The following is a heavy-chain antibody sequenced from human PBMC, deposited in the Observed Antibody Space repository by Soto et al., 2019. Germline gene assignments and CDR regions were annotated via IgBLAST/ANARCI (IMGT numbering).Heavy chain of an antibody. CDR1: GFTFSSYW. V-gene: IGHV3-7*01. CDR2: IKQDGSEK. Sequence: GGSLRLSCAASGFTFSSYWMSWFRQAPGKGLEWVANIKQDGSEKYYVDSVKGRFTISRDNAKNSLYLQMNSLRAEDTAVYYCARDRYCSGGSCYPPAFNDAFDSWGQGTMVTVSS. CDR3: ARDRYCSGGSCYPPAFNDAFDS. J-gene: IGHJ3*02. D-gene: IGHD2-15*01.